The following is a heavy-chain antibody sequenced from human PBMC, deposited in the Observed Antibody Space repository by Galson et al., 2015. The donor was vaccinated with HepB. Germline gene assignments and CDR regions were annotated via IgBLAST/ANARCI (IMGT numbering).Heavy chain of an antibody. V-gene: IGHV4-59*08. J-gene: IGHJ4*02. CDR1: GGSISSYY. CDR2: IYYSGSA. D-gene: IGHD7-27*01. CDR3: ARVKIGPPTGEVDY. Sequence: SETLSLTCTVSGGSISSYYWSWIRQPPGKGLEWIGYIYYSGSANYNPSLKSRVTISVDTSKNQFSLKLSSVTAADTAVYYCARVKIGPPTGEVDYWGQGTLVTVSS.